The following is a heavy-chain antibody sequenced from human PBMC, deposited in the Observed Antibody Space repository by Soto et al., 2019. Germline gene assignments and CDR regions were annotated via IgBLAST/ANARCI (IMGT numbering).Heavy chain of an antibody. V-gene: IGHV1-2*02. CDR2: INPNSGGT. CDR3: ARDEGVEMDTIIGYYFDY. D-gene: IGHD5-18*01. Sequence: SGKLSSRDSGYTFTGYYMHWVRQAPGQGLEWMGWINPNSGGTNYAQKFQGRVTMTRDTSISTAYMELSRLRSDDTAVYYCARDEGVEMDTIIGYYFDYWGQGTLVTVSS. CDR1: GYTFTGYY. J-gene: IGHJ4*02.